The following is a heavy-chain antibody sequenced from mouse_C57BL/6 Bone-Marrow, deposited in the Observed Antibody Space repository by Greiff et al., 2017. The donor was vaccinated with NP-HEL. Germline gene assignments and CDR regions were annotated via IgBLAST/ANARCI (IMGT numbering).Heavy chain of an antibody. V-gene: IGHV5-4*01. CDR1: GFTFSSYA. D-gene: IGHD1-1*01. CDR3: ARDHYGRWYFDV. J-gene: IGHJ1*03. Sequence: EVKLMESGGGLVKPGGSLKLSCAASGFTFSSYAMSWVRQTPEKRLEWVATISDGGSYTYYPDNVKGRFTISRDNAKNNLYLQMSHLKSEDTAMYYCARDHYGRWYFDVWGTGTTVTVSS. CDR2: ISDGGSYT.